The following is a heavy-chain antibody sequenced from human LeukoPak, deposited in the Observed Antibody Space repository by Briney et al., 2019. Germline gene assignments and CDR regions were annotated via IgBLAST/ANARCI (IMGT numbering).Heavy chain of an antibody. V-gene: IGHV3-21*01. Sequence: GGSLRLSCAASGFTFSSYSMNWVRQAPGKGLEWVSSISSSSSYIYYADSVKGRFTISRDNAKNSLYLQMNSLRAKDTAVYYCARDDGGLFDYWGQGTLVTVSS. CDR1: GFTFSSYS. D-gene: IGHD4-23*01. CDR2: ISSSSSYI. CDR3: ARDDGGLFDY. J-gene: IGHJ4*02.